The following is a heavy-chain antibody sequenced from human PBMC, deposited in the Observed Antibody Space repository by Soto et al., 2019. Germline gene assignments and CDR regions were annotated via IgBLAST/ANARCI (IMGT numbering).Heavy chain of an antibody. V-gene: IGHV3-11*01. J-gene: IGHJ5*02. D-gene: IGHD3-10*01. CDR2: ISSSGSTI. CDR1: GFTFSDYY. CDR3: ARVRYNGSGSSINWFAP. Sequence: QVQLVESGGGLVKPGGSLRLSCAASGFTFSDYYMSWFRQAPGKGLEWVSYISSSGSTIYYADSVKGRFTISRDNAKNELYQQTNSLRAEDTAVYYCARVRYNGSGSSINWFAPWGQGTLVTVS.